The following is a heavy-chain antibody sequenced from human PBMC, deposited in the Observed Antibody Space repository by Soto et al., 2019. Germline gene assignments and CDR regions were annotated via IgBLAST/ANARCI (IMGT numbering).Heavy chain of an antibody. J-gene: IGHJ5*02. CDR2: ISSSSSTI. D-gene: IGHD6-19*01. Sequence: EVQLVESGGGLVQPGGSLRLSCAASGFTFSSYSMNWVRQAPGKGLEWVSYISSSSSTIYYADSVKGRFTISRVNAKNSLYRQIDSLRAEHTAVCDCAREAGCVNWFDPWGQGTLVTVAS. CDR3: AREAGCVNWFDP. CDR1: GFTFSSYS. V-gene: IGHV3-48*01.